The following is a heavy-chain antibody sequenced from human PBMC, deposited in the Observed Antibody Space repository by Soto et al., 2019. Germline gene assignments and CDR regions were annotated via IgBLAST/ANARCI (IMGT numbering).Heavy chain of an antibody. CDR1: GASITSTTYF. D-gene: IGHD1-1*01. V-gene: IGHV4-39*01. CDR3: AKNLTTTGRFYX. CDR2: IYYSGKT. J-gene: IGHJ4*02. Sequence: SDTLSLTFTLSGASITSTTYFWAWIRKPPGKGVELFGSIYYSGKTHYNPSLKSRVTISVDRSKNQLSLQMSSVTAADTAVYYCAKNLTTTGRFYXWGQGSLVTVSX.